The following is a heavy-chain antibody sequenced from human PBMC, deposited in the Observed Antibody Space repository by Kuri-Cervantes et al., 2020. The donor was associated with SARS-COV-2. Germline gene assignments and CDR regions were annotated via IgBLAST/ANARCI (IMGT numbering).Heavy chain of an antibody. CDR2: IYHSGST. CDR3: AREMVRGVIENWFDP. D-gene: IGHD3-10*01. J-gene: IGHJ5*02. CDR1: GGSISSGGYS. V-gene: IGHV4-30-2*01. Sequence: SQTLSLTCAVSGGSISSGGYSWSWIRQPPGKGLEWIGYIYHSGSTYYNPSLKSRVTISVDRSKNQFSLKLGSVTAADTAVYYCAREMVRGVIENWFDPWGQGTLVTVSS.